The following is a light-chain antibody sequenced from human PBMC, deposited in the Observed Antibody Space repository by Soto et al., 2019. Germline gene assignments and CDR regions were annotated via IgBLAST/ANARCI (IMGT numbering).Light chain of an antibody. Sequence: DIQMTQSPSSLSASVEDRVIITCRASQSISNHLNWYQQKPGKAPKLLIFAASSLQSGVPSTFSGCRSGPDFTLTISSLQPEDFATYYCQQSYSSPPTFGLGTKVDI. CDR2: AAS. CDR3: QQSYSSPPT. J-gene: IGKJ1*01. V-gene: IGKV1-39*01. CDR1: QSISNH.